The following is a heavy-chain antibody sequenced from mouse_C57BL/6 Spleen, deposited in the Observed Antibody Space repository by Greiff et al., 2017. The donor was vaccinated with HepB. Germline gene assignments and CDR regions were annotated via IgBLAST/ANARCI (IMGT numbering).Heavy chain of an antibody. D-gene: IGHD2-14*01. Sequence: VMLVESGAELVKPGASVKISCKASGYAFSSYWMNWVKQRPGKGLEWIGQIYPGDGDTNYNGKFKGKATLTADKSSSTAYMQLSSLTAEDSAVYFCAGTRGFAYWGQGTLVTVSA. CDR2: IYPGDGDT. CDR3: AGTRGFAY. V-gene: IGHV1-80*01. CDR1: GYAFSSYW. J-gene: IGHJ3*01.